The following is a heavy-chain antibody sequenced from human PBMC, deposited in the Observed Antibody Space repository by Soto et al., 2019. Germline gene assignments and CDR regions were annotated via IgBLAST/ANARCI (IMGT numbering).Heavy chain of an antibody. Sequence: SETLSLTCAVSGYSISSGYYWGWIRQPPGKGLEWIGSIYHSGSTYYNPSLKSRVTISVDTSKNQFSLKLSSVTAADTAVYYCARELGIVAKIYDYYYGMDVWGQGTTVTVSS. J-gene: IGHJ6*02. CDR2: IYHSGST. D-gene: IGHD5-12*01. CDR3: ARELGIVAKIYDYYYGMDV. V-gene: IGHV4-38-2*02. CDR1: GYSISSGYY.